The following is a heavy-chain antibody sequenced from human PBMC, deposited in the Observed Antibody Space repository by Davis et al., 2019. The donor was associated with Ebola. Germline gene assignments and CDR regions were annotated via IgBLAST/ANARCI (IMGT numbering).Heavy chain of an antibody. Sequence: ASVKVSCQASGYTFINFGISWARQAPGQGLEWMGRINVNTGDTNYAQKVQGRVSMTTDTSTSTAYMELRSLRSDDTAVYYCARSQAWYDRSGNYVGGSIQHWGQGTLVTVSS. V-gene: IGHV1-18*01. CDR1: GYTFINFG. CDR3: ARSQAWYDRSGNYVGGSIQH. J-gene: IGHJ1*01. D-gene: IGHD3-22*01. CDR2: INVNTGDT.